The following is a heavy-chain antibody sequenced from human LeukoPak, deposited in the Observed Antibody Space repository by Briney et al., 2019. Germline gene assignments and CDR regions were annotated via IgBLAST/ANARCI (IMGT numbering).Heavy chain of an antibody. J-gene: IGHJ6*03. V-gene: IGHV4-59*01. Sequence: SETLSLTCAVSGGPFSGYFWSWIRQPPGKGLEWIGYIYYSGSTNYNPSLKSRVTISVDTSKNQFSLKLSSVTAADTAVYYCARGVFGCSSTSCHMDYCYYYYMDVWGKGTTVTVSS. CDR2: IYYSGST. D-gene: IGHD2-2*01. CDR3: ARGVFGCSSTSCHMDYCYYYYMDV. CDR1: GGPFSGYF.